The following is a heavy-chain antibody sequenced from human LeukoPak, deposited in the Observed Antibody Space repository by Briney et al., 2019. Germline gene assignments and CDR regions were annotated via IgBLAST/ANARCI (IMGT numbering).Heavy chain of an antibody. D-gene: IGHD5-18*01. CDR1: GYSISSGYY. V-gene: IGHV4-38-2*02. CDR2: IYHSGNT. CDR3: ARSPVEAAMAHVFDY. Sequence: PSETLSLTCTVFGYSISSGYYWGWIRQPPGKGLEWIGCIYHSGNTYYNPSLKTRVTISVDTSKNQFSLKLSSVTAADTAVYYCARSPVEAAMAHVFDYWGQGTLVTVSS. J-gene: IGHJ4*02.